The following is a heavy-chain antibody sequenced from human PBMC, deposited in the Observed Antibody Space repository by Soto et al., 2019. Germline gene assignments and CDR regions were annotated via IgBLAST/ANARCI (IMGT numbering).Heavy chain of an antibody. J-gene: IGHJ4*02. D-gene: IGHD1-26*01. CDR1: GFSLSNAEMG. Sequence: QVTLKESGPVLVKSTETLTLTCTVSGFSLSNAEMGVSWIRQPPGKALEWLAHIFSSDEKSYSTSLKSRLTISKDTSKSQVVLTMTNMDPVDTATYYCARILGGLGGDYWGKGTLVTVSS. V-gene: IGHV2-26*01. CDR2: IFSSDEK. CDR3: ARILGGLGGDY.